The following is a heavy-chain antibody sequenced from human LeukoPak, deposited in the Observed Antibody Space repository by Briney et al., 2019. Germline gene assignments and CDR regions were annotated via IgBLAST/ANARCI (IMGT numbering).Heavy chain of an antibody. V-gene: IGHV4-59*08. D-gene: IGHD2/OR15-2a*01. CDR2: VYASGAT. CDR3: ARHGKGVTYFYTFDI. Sequence: SETLSLTCTVSGGSITNYYWSWIRQPPGEGLEWIGYVYASGATNSNPSLKNRVTISVDTPKNQFSLKLSSVTAADTAVYYCARHGKGVTYFYTFDIWGQGTVVAVSS. J-gene: IGHJ3*02. CDR1: GGSITNYY.